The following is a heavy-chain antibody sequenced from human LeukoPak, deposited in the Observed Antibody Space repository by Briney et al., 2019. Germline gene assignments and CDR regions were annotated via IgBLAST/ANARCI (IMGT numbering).Heavy chain of an antibody. D-gene: IGHD6-19*01. CDR3: ARREGGWYLDF. CDR1: AYSFTRYW. CDR2: IYPGDSDT. V-gene: IGHV5-51*01. Sequence: GEALHISCQGSAYSFTRYWIGWVRQVPGKGLGWMGIIYPGDSDTRYSPSIQGQVTISADKSTSTTSLKWSSPDASHPPTPHSARREGGWYLDFWGQGSLVTVSS. J-gene: IGHJ4*02.